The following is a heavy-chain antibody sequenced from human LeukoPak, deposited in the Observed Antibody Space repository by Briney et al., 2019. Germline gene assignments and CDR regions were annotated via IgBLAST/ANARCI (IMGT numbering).Heavy chain of an antibody. CDR1: GFTFDDYA. CDR3: ARDCGGDCFGAFDI. J-gene: IGHJ3*02. Sequence: GGSLRLSCAASGFTFDDYAMSWVRQAPGKGLEWVSTINWNGDSTGSADSVKGRFTISRDNANNSLYLQMDSLGADDTALYYCARDCGGDCFGAFDIWGQGTMVTVSS. CDR2: INWNGDST. V-gene: IGHV3-20*04. D-gene: IGHD2-21*02.